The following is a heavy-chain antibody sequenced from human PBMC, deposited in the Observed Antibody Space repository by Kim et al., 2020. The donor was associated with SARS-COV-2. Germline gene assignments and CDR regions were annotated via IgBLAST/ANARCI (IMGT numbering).Heavy chain of an antibody. CDR2: ISGSGGST. V-gene: IGHV3-23*01. D-gene: IGHD3-22*01. CDR3: AKPGGPYDSSGYDYYFDY. Sequence: GGSLRLSCAASEFTFSSYAMSWVRQAPGKGLEWVSAISGSGGSTYYADSVKGRFTISRDNSKNTLYLQMNSLRAEDTAVYYCAKPGGPYDSSGYDYYFDYWGQGTLVTVSS. CDR1: EFTFSSYA. J-gene: IGHJ4*02.